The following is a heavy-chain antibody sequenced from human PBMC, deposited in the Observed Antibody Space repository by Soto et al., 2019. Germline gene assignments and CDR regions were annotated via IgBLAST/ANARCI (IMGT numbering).Heavy chain of an antibody. V-gene: IGHV4-31*03. CDR3: AREPDY. CDR1: GGSISSGGYH. J-gene: IGHJ4*02. CDR2: IYYSGST. Sequence: QVQLQESVPGLVKPSQTLSLTCTVSGGSISSGGYHWSWIRQHPGKGLEWIGYIYYSGSTYYNPTVTGRFIISVDTSKNQFPLKLSSVTAADTYVEYCAREPDYWGQGTLVTVSS.